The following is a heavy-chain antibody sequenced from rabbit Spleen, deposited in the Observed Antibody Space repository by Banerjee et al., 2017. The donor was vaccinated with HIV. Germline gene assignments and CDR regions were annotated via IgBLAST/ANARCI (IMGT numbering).Heavy chain of an antibody. CDR1: GFSFSSSYW. J-gene: IGHJ4*01. D-gene: IGHD2-1*01. V-gene: IGHV1S45*01. Sequence: QEQLVESGGGLVQPEGSLTLTCTASGFSFSSSYWMCWVRQAPGKGLEWIACIYAGYSDTTYYASWAKGRFTISKTPSTTVTLQMTSLTAADTATYFCARALGGDWNAFNLWGPGTLVTVS. CDR3: ARALGGDWNAFNL. CDR2: IYAGYSDTT.